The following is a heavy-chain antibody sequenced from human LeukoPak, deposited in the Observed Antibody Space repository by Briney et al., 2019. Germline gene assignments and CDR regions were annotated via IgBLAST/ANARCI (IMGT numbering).Heavy chain of an antibody. Sequence: PSETLSLTCTVSGGSISSSSYYWGWIRQPPGKGLEWIGSIYYSGSTYYNPSLKSRVTISVDTSKNQFSLKLSSVTAADTAVYYCARVYSSSSDRRGGRGPDYYYYYMDVWGKGTTVTVSS. CDR1: GGSISSSSYY. CDR3: ARVYSSSSDRRGGRGPDYYYYYMDV. J-gene: IGHJ6*03. CDR2: IYYSGST. D-gene: IGHD6-6*01. V-gene: IGHV4-39*07.